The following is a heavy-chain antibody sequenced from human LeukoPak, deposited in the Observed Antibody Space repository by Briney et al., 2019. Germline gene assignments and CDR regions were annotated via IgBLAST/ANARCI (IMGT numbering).Heavy chain of an antibody. CDR1: GFTFSDYY. V-gene: IGHV3-11*01. D-gene: IGHD3-3*01. Sequence: GGSLRLSCAASGFTFSDYYMSWIRQAPGKGLEWVSYISCSGSTIYYADSVKGRFTISRDNAKNSLYLQMNSLRAEDTAVYYCARDLSITIFGVVRPSYNWFDPWGQGTLVTVSS. J-gene: IGHJ5*02. CDR3: ARDLSITIFGVVRPSYNWFDP. CDR2: ISCSGSTI.